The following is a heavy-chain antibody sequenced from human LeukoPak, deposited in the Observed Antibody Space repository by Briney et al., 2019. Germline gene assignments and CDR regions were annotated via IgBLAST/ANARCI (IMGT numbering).Heavy chain of an antibody. CDR1: GYTFTGYY. CDR2: INPNSGGT. V-gene: IGHV1-2*02. Sequence: PLASVKVSCKASGYTFTGYYMHWVRQAPGQGLEWMGWINPNSGGTNYAQKFQGRVTMTRDTSISTAYMELSRLRSDDTAVYYCARGIVVVPAAMRWWFDPWGQGTLVTVSS. CDR3: ARGIVVVPAAMRWWFDP. J-gene: IGHJ5*02. D-gene: IGHD2-2*01.